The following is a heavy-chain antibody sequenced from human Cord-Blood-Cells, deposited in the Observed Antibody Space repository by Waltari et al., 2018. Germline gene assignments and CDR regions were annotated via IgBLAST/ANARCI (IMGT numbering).Heavy chain of an antibody. V-gene: IGHV4-59*01. D-gene: IGHD2-8*02. CDR2: IYYSGST. CDR1: GGSFSSYY. CDR3: ARVRYCTGGVCYYYFDY. Sequence: QVQLQESGPGLVKPSETLYPTCTVPGGSFSSYYWSWIRQPPGKGLEWIGYIYYSGSTNYNPSLKSRVTISVDTSKNQFSLKLSSVTAADTAVYYCARVRYCTGGVCYYYFDYWGQGTLVTVSS. J-gene: IGHJ4*02.